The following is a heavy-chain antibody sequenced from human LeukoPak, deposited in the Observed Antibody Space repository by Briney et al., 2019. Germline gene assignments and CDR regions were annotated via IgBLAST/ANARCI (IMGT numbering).Heavy chain of an antibody. V-gene: IGHV1-8*01. D-gene: IGHD1-26*01. CDR2: MNPNSGNT. Sequence: ASVKVSCKASGYILTSYDINWVRQATGQGLEWMGWMNPNSGNTGYAQRFQGRVTMTRNTSISTAYMELSSLRSEDTAVYYCARGHRYSGSYSDAFDIWGQGTMVTVSS. J-gene: IGHJ3*02. CDR3: ARGHRYSGSYSDAFDI. CDR1: GYILTSYD.